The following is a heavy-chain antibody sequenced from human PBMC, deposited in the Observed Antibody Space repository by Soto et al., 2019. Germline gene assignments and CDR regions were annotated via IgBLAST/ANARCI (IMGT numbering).Heavy chain of an antibody. J-gene: IGHJ4*02. D-gene: IGHD6-13*01. CDR3: AKGLRTGKIAAAVYY. CDR1: GFTFSSYG. CDR2: ISYDGSNK. Sequence: GGFLRLSCAASGFTFSSYGMHWVRQAPGKGLEWVAVISYDGSNKYYADSVKGRFTISRDNSKNTLYLQMNSLRAEDTAVYYCAKGLRTGKIAAAVYYWGQGTLVNVSS. V-gene: IGHV3-30*18.